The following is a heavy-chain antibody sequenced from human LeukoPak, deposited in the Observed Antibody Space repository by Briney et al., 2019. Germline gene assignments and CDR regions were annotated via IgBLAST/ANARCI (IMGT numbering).Heavy chain of an antibody. D-gene: IGHD4-11*01. V-gene: IGHV3-48*03. J-gene: IGHJ4*02. CDR2: ISSGGSTI. CDR1: GFTFSSYE. Sequence: GGYLRLSCAASGFTFSSYEMNWVRQAPGKGLEWVSYISSGGSTIYYEDSVKGRFTISRDNAKNSLYLQLNSLRAEDTAVYFCARDLRRLQFTPEGADYWGQGTLVTVSS. CDR3: ARDLRRLQFTPEGADY.